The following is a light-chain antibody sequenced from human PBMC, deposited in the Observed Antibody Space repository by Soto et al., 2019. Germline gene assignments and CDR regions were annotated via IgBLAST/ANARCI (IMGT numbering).Light chain of an antibody. Sequence: EIVMTQSPATLSVSPGERATLSCRASQSVSNNLAWYQQKPGQAPRLLIYGASTRSTGIPARFSGSGSGTEFTLNISSLQSEDFAVYYCQQYNNLPLLFGGGTKVEIK. V-gene: IGKV3-15*01. CDR2: GAS. CDR1: QSVSNN. CDR3: QQYNNLPLL. J-gene: IGKJ4*01.